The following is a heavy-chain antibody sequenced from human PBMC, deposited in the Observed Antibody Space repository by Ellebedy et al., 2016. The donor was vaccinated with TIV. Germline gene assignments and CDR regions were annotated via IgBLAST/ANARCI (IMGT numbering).Heavy chain of an antibody. CDR1: GFTFSTSI. Sequence: GGSLRLSXAASGFTFSTSIMNWVRQAPGKGLEWISYIMSSGSTIYYADSVKGRFTISRDNAKGSLYLQMNSLRAEDTAVYYCAKGTGGGNYRNHAFDIWGRGTMVTVSS. J-gene: IGHJ3*02. CDR3: AKGTGGGNYRNHAFDI. V-gene: IGHV3-48*04. CDR2: IMSSGSTI. D-gene: IGHD1-14*01.